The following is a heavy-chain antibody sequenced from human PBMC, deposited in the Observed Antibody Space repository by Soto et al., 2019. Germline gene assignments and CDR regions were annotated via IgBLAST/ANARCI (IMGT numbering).Heavy chain of an antibody. CDR3: ARRPTGSGSSYFEI. CDR1: GDSIGSGEYY. J-gene: IGHJ4*02. V-gene: IGHV4-31*03. D-gene: IGHD3-10*01. Sequence: QVHLQESGPGLVKPSETLSLTCSVSGDSIGSGEYYWNWIRHHPEKGLEWIGFVHYSGSTFYNPSLESRVSISIDTSRNQFSLKVTSVTSADTAVYYCARRPTGSGSSYFEIWGQGTLITVSS. CDR2: VHYSGST.